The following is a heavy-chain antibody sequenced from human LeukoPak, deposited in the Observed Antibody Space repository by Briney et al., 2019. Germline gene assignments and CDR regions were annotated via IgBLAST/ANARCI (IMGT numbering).Heavy chain of an antibody. V-gene: IGHV1-2*04. CDR1: GYTFTGYY. D-gene: IGHD3-10*01. Sequence: ASVKVSCKASGYTFTGYYMHWVRQAPGQGLEWMGWINPNSGGTNYAQKFQGWVIMTRDTSISTAYMELSRLRSDDTAVYYCARGKYGSGSYYFDYWGQGTLVTVSS. J-gene: IGHJ4*02. CDR3: ARGKYGSGSYYFDY. CDR2: INPNSGGT.